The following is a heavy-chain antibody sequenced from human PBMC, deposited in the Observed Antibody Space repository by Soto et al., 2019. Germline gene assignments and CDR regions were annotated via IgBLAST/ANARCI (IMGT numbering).Heavy chain of an antibody. CDR2: IYYSGST. CDR1: GGSISSYY. D-gene: IGHD2-2*01. CDR3: ARNIVVVPAANYYYYYMDV. J-gene: IGHJ6*03. Sequence: PSETLSLTCTVSGGSISSYYWSWIRQPPGKGLEWIGYIYYSGSTSYNPSLKSRVTISVDTPKNQFSLKLSSVTAADTAVYYCARNIVVVPAANYYYYYMDVWGKGTTVTVSS. V-gene: IGHV4-59*01.